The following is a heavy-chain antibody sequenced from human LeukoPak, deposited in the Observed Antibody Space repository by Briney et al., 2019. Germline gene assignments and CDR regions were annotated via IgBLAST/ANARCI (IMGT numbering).Heavy chain of an antibody. J-gene: IGHJ4*02. Sequence: SETLSLTCAVYGGSFSGYYWSWIRQPPGKGLEWIGEINHSGSTNYNPSLKSRVTISVDTSKNQFSLKLSSVAAADTAVYYCARGFVAYGDYGGDWGQGTLVTVSS. CDR2: INHSGST. V-gene: IGHV4-34*01. CDR3: ARGFVAYGDYGGD. CDR1: GGSFSGYY. D-gene: IGHD4-17*01.